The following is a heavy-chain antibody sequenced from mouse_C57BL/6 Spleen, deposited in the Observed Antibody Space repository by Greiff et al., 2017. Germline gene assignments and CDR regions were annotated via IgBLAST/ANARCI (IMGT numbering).Heavy chain of an antibody. Sequence: VQLQQPGAELVKPGASVKLSCKASGYTFTSYWMQWVKQRPGQGLEWIGEIDPSDSYTNYNQKFKGKATLTVDTSSSTAYMQLSSLTSEASAVYYCARQGGVVATGRYYFDYWGQGTTLTVSS. V-gene: IGHV1-50*01. CDR2: IDPSDSYT. J-gene: IGHJ2*01. CDR3: ARQGGVVATGRYYFDY. D-gene: IGHD1-1*01. CDR1: GYTFTSYW.